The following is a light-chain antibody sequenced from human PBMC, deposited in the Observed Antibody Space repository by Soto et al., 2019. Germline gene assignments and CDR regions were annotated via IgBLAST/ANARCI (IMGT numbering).Light chain of an antibody. CDR3: QQDNNWPFT. V-gene: IGKV3-15*01. CDR2: GAS. J-gene: IGKJ3*01. CDR1: QSVSSN. Sequence: EIVMTQSPANLSVSPGERATLSCRASQSVSSNLAWYQQKPGQAPRLLIYGASTRATGIPARFSGSGSGTEFTLTISSRQSEDFAVYYCQQDNNWPFTFGPGTKVDIK.